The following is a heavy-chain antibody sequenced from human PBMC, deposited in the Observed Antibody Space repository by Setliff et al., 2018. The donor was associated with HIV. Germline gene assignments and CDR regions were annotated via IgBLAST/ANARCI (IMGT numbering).Heavy chain of an antibody. J-gene: IGHJ1*01. D-gene: IGHD6-13*01. Sequence: GASVKVSCKASGYTFTGYAISWVRQAPGQGLEWLGWISAYNGDTNYAQKVQGRVSMTIDTSTSTAYMELRSLRSDDTAVYYCATAAARFQHWGQGTLVTVSS. CDR3: ATAAARFQH. V-gene: IGHV1-18*01. CDR1: GYTFTGYA. CDR2: ISAYNGDT.